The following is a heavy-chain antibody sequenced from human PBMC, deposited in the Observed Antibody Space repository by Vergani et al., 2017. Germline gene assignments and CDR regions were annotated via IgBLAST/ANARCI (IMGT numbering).Heavy chain of an antibody. D-gene: IGHD3-22*01. Sequence: QVQLVQSGAEVKKPGSSVKVSCKASGGTFSSYAISWVRQAPGQGLEWMGGIIPIFGTANYAQKFQGRVTITADESTSTAYMELSSLRSEDTAVSYCARVYYYDSSGYYLLSAFDIWGQGTMVTVSS. CDR3: ARVYYYDSSGYYLLSAFDI. CDR1: GGTFSSYA. CDR2: IIPIFGTA. V-gene: IGHV1-69*01. J-gene: IGHJ3*02.